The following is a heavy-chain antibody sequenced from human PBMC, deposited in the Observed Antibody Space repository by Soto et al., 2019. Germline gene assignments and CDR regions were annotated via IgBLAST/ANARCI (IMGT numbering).Heavy chain of an antibody. Sequence: EVQLSESGGGLVQPGGSLRLSCAASGFTFSSYAMSWVRQAPGKGLEWVSGISGSGSGTYYADSVKGRFTISRDNSKKTLYLQMNXLXXXXXXXXYCXKDPKSTIRFNWFDPWGQGTLVTVSS. D-gene: IGHD2-8*01. J-gene: IGHJ5*02. CDR1: GFTFSSYA. V-gene: IGHV3-23*01. CDR3: XKDPKSTIRFNWFDP. CDR2: ISGSGSGT.